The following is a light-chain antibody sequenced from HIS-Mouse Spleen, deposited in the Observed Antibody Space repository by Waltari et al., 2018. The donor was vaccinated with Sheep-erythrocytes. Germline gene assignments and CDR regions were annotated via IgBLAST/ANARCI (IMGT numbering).Light chain of an antibody. CDR3: CSYAGSSTPWV. CDR1: SSAGGSYNL. Sequence: QSALTQPASVSGSPGQSITISCTGTSSAGGSYNLFPWYQQHPGQAPKLMLHEGSKRPSGVSNRFSGSKSGNTASLTISGLQAEDEADYYCCSYAGSSTPWVFGGGTKLTVL. J-gene: IGLJ3*02. CDR2: EGS. V-gene: IGLV2-23*01.